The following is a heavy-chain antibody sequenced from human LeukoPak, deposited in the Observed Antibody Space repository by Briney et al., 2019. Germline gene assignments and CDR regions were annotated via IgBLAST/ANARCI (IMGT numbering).Heavy chain of an antibody. CDR1: GYTFTGHH. Sequence: ASVKLSCKASGYTFTGHHMHWVRQAPGQGLEWMGWIDPNSGGTNYAQKFQGRVTVTRDTSISTAYMELSRLKSDDTAVYYCAKWRGYSSGWSGPFDDWGQGTLVTVSS. D-gene: IGHD6-19*01. J-gene: IGHJ4*01. V-gene: IGHV1-2*02. CDR2: IDPNSGGT. CDR3: AKWRGYSSGWSGPFDD.